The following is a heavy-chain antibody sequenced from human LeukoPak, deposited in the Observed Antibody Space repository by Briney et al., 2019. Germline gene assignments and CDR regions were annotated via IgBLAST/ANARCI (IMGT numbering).Heavy chain of an antibody. CDR3: ARDAVPSGRSWFDP. Sequence: GGSLSLSCTVSGFTFEDYCLNWVRQVPGKELEWVSGLNWNGGGRRYADSVKGRFIISRDNAKGVLYLQLNDLRVEDTALYYCARDAVPSGRSWFDPWGQGTLVTVSS. CDR2: LNWNGGGR. CDR1: GFTFEDYC. V-gene: IGHV3-20*04. D-gene: IGHD4-17*01. J-gene: IGHJ5*02.